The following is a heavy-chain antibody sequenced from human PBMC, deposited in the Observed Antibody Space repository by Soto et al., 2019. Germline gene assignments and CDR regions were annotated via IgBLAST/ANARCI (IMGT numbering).Heavy chain of an antibody. CDR1: GFTFSSSA. J-gene: IGHJ6*02. D-gene: IGHD3-10*01. Sequence: EEQLLESGGGLVQPGGSLRLSCAASGFTFSSSAMSWVRQAPGKGLEWVSAISGTGANTYYADYVKGRFTVSRDNAENTLYLQLNSLGTEDTAGYYCARTDKMVRGVKLGMDVWGQGTTVTVSS. CDR3: ARTDKMVRGVKLGMDV. V-gene: IGHV3-23*01. CDR2: ISGTGANT.